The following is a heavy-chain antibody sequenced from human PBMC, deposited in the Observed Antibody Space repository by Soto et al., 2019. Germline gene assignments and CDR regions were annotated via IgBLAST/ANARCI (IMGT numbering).Heavy chain of an antibody. CDR3: ARDVWDSSGYYLDY. J-gene: IGHJ4*02. CDR1: GYTFTSYD. D-gene: IGHD3-22*01. CDR2: MNPNSGNT. V-gene: IGHV1-8*01. Sequence: ASVKVSCKASGYTFTSYDINWVRQATGQGLEWMGWMNPNSGNTGYAQKFQGRVTMTRNTSISTAYMELSSLRAEDTAVFYCARDVWDSSGYYLDYWGQGTLVTV.